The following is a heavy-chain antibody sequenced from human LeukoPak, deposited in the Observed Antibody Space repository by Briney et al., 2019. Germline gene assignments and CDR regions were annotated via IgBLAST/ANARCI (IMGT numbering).Heavy chain of an antibody. Sequence: PSETLSLTCAVSGYSISSGYYWSWIRQPPGKGLEWLGSIYHCGSTYYYPSLTSRVTISADTSKNQFSLKLSSVTAADTAVYYCARPQAATAMVVFDIWGQGTMVTVSS. D-gene: IGHD5-18*01. CDR1: GYSISSGYY. V-gene: IGHV4-38-2*01. CDR3: ARPQAATAMVVFDI. J-gene: IGHJ3*02. CDR2: IYHCGST.